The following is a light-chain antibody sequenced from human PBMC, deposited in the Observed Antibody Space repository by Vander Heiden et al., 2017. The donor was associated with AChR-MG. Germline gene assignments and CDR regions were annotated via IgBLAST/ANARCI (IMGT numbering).Light chain of an antibody. CDR1: QSVSSY. J-gene: IGKJ4*01. V-gene: IGKV3-11*01. Sequence: EVLLTQSPASLSLSPGESASLSCRASQSVSSYLAWYQQKPGQSPRLLIYGASNRATGVPARFIGSGSGTDFTLTISNLEPEDFAVYYCQQRDSWPLTFGGGTKVEIK. CDR2: GAS. CDR3: QQRDSWPLT.